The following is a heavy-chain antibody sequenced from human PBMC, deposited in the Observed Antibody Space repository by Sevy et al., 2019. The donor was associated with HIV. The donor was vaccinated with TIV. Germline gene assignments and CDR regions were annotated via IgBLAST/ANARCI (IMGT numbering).Heavy chain of an antibody. J-gene: IGHJ4*02. CDR2: ISFDGSNK. CDR3: GKVSGWSESYFDY. D-gene: IGHD6-19*01. V-gene: IGHV3-30*18. CDR1: GFTFSSYG. Sequence: GGSLRLSCAASGFTFSSYGMHWVRQAPGKGLEWVAVISFDGSNKYYADSAKGRFTISTENSKNKLYLQMNSLRAEDTAVYYCGKVSGWSESYFDYWGQGTLVTVSS.